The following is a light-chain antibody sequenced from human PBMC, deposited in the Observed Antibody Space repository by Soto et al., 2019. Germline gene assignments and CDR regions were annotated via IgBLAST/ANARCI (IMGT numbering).Light chain of an antibody. CDR1: QSISDW. V-gene: IGKV1-5*03. J-gene: IGKJ1*01. CDR2: KAS. Sequence: DIQMTQSPSPLSASVGDRVTITCRASQSISDWLAWFQLKPGKAPKLLIYKASTLKSGVPSRFSGSGSGTEFTLTISSLQPDDFATYYCQHYNSYSEAFGQGTKVDIK. CDR3: QHYNSYSEA.